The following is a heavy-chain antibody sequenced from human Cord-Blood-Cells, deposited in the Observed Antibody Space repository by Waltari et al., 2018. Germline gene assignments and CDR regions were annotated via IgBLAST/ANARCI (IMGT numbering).Heavy chain of an antibody. CDR2: IYHSGRT. V-gene: IGHV4-38-2*01. J-gene: IGHJ3*02. CDR3: ARTNCSSTSCYAFDI. CDR1: GSSISSGYY. D-gene: IGHD2-2*01. Sequence: QVQLQDSGPGLVKPSEPLSLTCAVSGSSISSGYYLVWIRQPPGKGQECIGSIYHSGRTYYNPSLKRRDTISVDTSKNQFSLKLSSVTAADTAVYYCARTNCSSTSCYAFDIWGQGTMVTVSS.